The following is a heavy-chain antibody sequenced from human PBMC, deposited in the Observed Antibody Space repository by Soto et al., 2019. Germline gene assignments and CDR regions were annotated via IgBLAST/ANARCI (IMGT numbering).Heavy chain of an antibody. CDR1: GGSISSYY. D-gene: IGHD3-22*01. CDR3: ARNKHYYDSSGYLFDY. Sequence: SETLSLTCTVSGGSISSYYWSWIRQPPGKGLEWIGYIYYSGSTNYNPSLKSRVTISVDTSKNQFSLKLSSVTAADTAVYYCARNKHYYDSSGYLFDYWGQGTLVTVSS. J-gene: IGHJ4*02. CDR2: IYYSGST. V-gene: IGHV4-59*01.